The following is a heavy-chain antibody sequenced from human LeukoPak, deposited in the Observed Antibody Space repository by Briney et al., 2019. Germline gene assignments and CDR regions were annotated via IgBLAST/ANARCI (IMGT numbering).Heavy chain of an antibody. Sequence: SETLSLTCTVSGASISNYYWSWIRQPPGKGLEWIGYVYYSGSTNYNPSLKSRVTIAINTSKNQFSLRLSSVTAADTAVYYCARSIVVAGFVSDYYYYGMDVWGQGTTVTVSS. CDR1: GASISNYY. CDR3: ARSIVVAGFVSDYYYYGMDV. V-gene: IGHV4-59*01. J-gene: IGHJ6*02. D-gene: IGHD6-19*01. CDR2: VYYSGST.